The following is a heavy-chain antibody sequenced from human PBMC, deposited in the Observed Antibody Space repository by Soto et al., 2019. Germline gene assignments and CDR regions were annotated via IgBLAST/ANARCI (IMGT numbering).Heavy chain of an antibody. Sequence: GGSLRLSCAASGFAFNSYSMHWVRQAPGRGLEGVAVISYDGSNKFYADAVKGRFTISRDNSKNTLYLEMNSLRGEDTAVYYCAKVSPMGDFFDFWGPGTLVTVSS. CDR2: ISYDGSNK. CDR3: AKVSPMGDFFDF. V-gene: IGHV3-30-3*01. CDR1: GFAFNSYS. J-gene: IGHJ4*02.